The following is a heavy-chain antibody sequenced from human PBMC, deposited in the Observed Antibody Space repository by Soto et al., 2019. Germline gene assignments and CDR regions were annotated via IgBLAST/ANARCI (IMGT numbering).Heavy chain of an antibody. CDR1: GDSVSSNSAA. CDR3: ARMGVRYSPARRQYGMDV. D-gene: IGHD6-13*01. J-gene: IGHJ6*02. Sequence: SQTLSLTCAISGDSVSSNSAAWNWIRQSPSRGLEWLGRTYYRSKWYNDYAVSVKSRITINPDTSKNQFSLQLNSVTPEDTAVYYCARMGVRYSPARRQYGMDVWGQGTTVTVSS. CDR2: TYYRSKWYN. V-gene: IGHV6-1*01.